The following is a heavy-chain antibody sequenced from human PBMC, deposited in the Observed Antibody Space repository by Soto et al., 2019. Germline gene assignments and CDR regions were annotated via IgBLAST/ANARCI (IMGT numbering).Heavy chain of an antibody. Sequence: SETLSLTCAVSGGSISSGGYSWSWIRQPPGKGLEWIGYMYHSGSTYYNPSLKSRVTISIDRSKNQFSLKLSSVTAADTAVYYCARDYHSGGAFDIWGQGTMVTVSS. D-gene: IGHD6-19*01. J-gene: IGHJ3*02. CDR1: GGSISSGGYS. CDR3: ARDYHSGGAFDI. CDR2: MYHSGST. V-gene: IGHV4-30-2*01.